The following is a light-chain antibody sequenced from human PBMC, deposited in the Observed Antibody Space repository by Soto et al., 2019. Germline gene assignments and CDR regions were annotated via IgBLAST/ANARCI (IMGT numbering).Light chain of an antibody. Sequence: QSALTQPPSASGSPGQSVTISCTGTNSDVGGYDYVSWYQQHPGKAPKLMIYEVAKRPSGVPDRFSGSKSGNTASLTVSGLQAEDEADYYCSSHARGRIWVFGGGTKLTVL. CDR3: SSHARGRIWV. V-gene: IGLV2-8*01. CDR2: EVA. J-gene: IGLJ3*02. CDR1: NSDVGGYDY.